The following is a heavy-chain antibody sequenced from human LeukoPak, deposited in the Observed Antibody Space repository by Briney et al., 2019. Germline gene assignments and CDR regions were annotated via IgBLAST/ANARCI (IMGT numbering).Heavy chain of an antibody. CDR2: IKSKTDGEPT. Sequence: PGGSLRLSCAASGFTFSNAWMNWVRQAPGKGLEWVGRIKSKTDGEPTDYGAPVKGRFTISRDDSKNTLYLHMNILKTEDTGVYYCTTNDAFDIWGQGTMVTVSS. CDR1: GFTFSNAW. J-gene: IGHJ3*02. V-gene: IGHV3-15*01. CDR3: TTNDAFDI.